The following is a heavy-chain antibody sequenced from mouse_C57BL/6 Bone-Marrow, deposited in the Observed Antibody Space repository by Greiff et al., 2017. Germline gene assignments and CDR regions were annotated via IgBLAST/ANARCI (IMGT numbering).Heavy chain of an antibody. Sequence: EVQVVESGAELVRPGASVKLSCTASGFNIKDDYMHWVKQRPEQGLEWIGWIDPENGDTEYASKFQGKATITADTSSNTAYLQLSSLTSEDTAVYYCTDYDAMDYWGQGTSGTVSS. CDR1: GFNIKDDY. CDR2: IDPENGDT. CDR3: TDYDAMDY. V-gene: IGHV14-4*01. J-gene: IGHJ4*01.